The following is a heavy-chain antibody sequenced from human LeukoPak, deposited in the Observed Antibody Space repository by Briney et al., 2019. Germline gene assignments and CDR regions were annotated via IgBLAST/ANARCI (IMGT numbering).Heavy chain of an antibody. CDR1: GGSISSYY. J-gene: IGHJ2*01. Sequence: SETLSLTCTVSGGSISSYYWSWIWQPPGKGLEWIGYIYYSGSTNYNPSLKSRVTISVDTSKNQFSLKLSSVTAADTAVYYCARHPCPPGPPQWLGGGGDWYFELWGRGTLVTVSS. V-gene: IGHV4-59*08. D-gene: IGHD6-19*01. CDR3: ARHPCPPGPPQWLGGGGDWYFEL. CDR2: IYYSGST.